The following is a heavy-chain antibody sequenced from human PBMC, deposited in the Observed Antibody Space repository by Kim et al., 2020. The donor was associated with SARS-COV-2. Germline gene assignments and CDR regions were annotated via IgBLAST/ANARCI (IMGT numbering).Heavy chain of an antibody. V-gene: IGHV1-18*01. CDR1: GYTFTSYG. Sequence: ASVKVSCKASGYTFTSYGISWVRQAPGQGLEWMGWISAYNGNTNYAQILQGRVTMTTDTSTNTAYMELRSLRSDDTAVYYCARSPRGGGAYYFFNYWGQGTLVTVSS. D-gene: IGHD2-21*01. CDR3: ARSPRGGGAYYFFNY. J-gene: IGHJ4*02. CDR2: ISAYNGNT.